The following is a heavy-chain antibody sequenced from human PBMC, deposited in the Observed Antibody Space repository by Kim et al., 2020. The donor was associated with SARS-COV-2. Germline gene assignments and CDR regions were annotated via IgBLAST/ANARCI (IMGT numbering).Heavy chain of an antibody. V-gene: IGHV4-39*01. Sequence: SETLSLTCSVSGGSISGTPYFWGWIRQPPGKCPEWIGSIYYGGSTYYNPSLKSRVTMSVDTSKNQISLKLSSVTAADTAVYYCARLNHIAVVTTPIDYWGQGTLVTVSS. CDR2: IYYGGST. J-gene: IGHJ4*02. CDR1: GGSISGTPYF. CDR3: ARLNHIAVVTTPIDY. D-gene: IGHD3-22*01.